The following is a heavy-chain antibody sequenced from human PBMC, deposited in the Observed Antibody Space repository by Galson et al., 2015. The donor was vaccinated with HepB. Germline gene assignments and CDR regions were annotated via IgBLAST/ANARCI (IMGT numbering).Heavy chain of an antibody. D-gene: IGHD3-10*01. CDR3: AREGGGSGTFTTSTWYFDL. V-gene: IGHV3-7*01. J-gene: IGHJ2*01. CDR2: INQDGSET. CDR1: GFPFSNYY. Sequence: SLRLSCAVSGFPFSNYYMSWLRQAPGMGLEWVANINQDGSETHYADSVRGRFTISRDNAKKSLYLQMNSLRADDTAVYYCAREGGGSGTFTTSTWYFDLWGRGTLVTVSS.